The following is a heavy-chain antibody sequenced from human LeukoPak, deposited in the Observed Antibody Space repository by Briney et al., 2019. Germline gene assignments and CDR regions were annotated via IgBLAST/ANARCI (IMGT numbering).Heavy chain of an antibody. CDR1: GFTFSSYW. Sequence: QTGGSLRLSCAASGFTFSSYWMSWVRQAPGKGLEWVANIKQDGSEKYYVDSVKGRFTISRDNAKNSLYLQMNSLRAEDTAVYYCSTTVYDSFPMDVWGKGTTVTVSS. J-gene: IGHJ6*03. D-gene: IGHD3-3*01. V-gene: IGHV3-7*01. CDR2: IKQDGSEK. CDR3: STTVYDSFPMDV.